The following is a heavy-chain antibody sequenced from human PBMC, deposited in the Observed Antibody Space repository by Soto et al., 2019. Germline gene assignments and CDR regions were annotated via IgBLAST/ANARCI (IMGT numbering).Heavy chain of an antibody. Sequence: QVQLVQSGAEVKKPGSSVKVSCKASGGTFSSYAISWVRQAPGQGLEWMGGIIPIFGTANYAQKFQGRVTITADESTSTAYMELSSLRSEDTAVYYCVRDMMDCSSTSCLANYFDYWGQGTLVTVSS. CDR3: VRDMMDCSSTSCLANYFDY. V-gene: IGHV1-69*01. CDR2: IIPIFGTA. J-gene: IGHJ4*02. CDR1: GGTFSSYA. D-gene: IGHD2-2*01.